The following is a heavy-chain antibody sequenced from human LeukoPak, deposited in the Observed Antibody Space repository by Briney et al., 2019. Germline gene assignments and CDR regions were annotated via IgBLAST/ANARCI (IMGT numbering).Heavy chain of an antibody. J-gene: IGHJ6*02. D-gene: IGHD3-3*01. Sequence: GGSLRLSCAASGFTFSSYWMSWVRQAPGKGLEWVANIKQDGSDKYYVDSVKGRFTISRDNAKNSLYLQMNSLRAEDTAVYYCARDQSYDFWSGYYSYYGMDVWGQGTTVTVSS. CDR3: ARDQSYDFWSGYYSYYGMDV. CDR1: GFTFSSYW. CDR2: IKQDGSDK. V-gene: IGHV3-7*01.